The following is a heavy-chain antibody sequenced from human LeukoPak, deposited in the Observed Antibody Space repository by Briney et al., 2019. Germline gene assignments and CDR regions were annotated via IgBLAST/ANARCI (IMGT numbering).Heavy chain of an antibody. CDR1: GGSIASGVHY. CDR3: ARDAGEYVGGTAGHFYDL. D-gene: IGHD1-26*01. CDR2: IYHSGST. J-gene: IGHJ5*02. V-gene: IGHV4-31*03. Sequence: PSESLSLTCTVSGGSIASGVHYWSWIRQHPEKGLEWIGYIYHSGSTFYNPSLKSRVTISVDTSENQFSLKVRPVTAADTAVYYCARDAGEYVGGTAGHFYDLWGQGTLVTVSS.